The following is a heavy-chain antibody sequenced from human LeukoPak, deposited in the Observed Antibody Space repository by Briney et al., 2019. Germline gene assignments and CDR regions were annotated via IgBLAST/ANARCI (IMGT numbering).Heavy chain of an antibody. Sequence: SQTLSLTCTVSGGSISSGGYYWSWIRQHPGKGLEWIGYIYYSGSTYYNPSLKSRVTISVDTSKNQFSLKLGSVTAADTAVYYCARDSPNGDYGSDYWGQGTLVTVSS. D-gene: IGHD4-17*01. CDR1: GGSISSGGYY. CDR2: IYYSGST. J-gene: IGHJ4*02. CDR3: ARDSPNGDYGSDY. V-gene: IGHV4-31*03.